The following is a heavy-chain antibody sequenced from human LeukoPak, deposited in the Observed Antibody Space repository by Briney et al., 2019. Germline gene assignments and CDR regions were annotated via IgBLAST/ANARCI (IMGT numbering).Heavy chain of an antibody. CDR3: ARDGTDIVVVPAAYDAFDI. J-gene: IGHJ3*02. CDR2: IYYSGST. CDR1: GGSISSGDYY. V-gene: IGHV4-30-4*01. D-gene: IGHD2-2*01. Sequence: SETLSLTCTVSGGSISSGDYYWSWIRQPPGKGLEWIGYIYYSGSTYYNPSLKSRVTMSVDTSKNQFSLKLSSVTAADTAVYYCARDGTDIVVVPAAYDAFDIWGQGTMVTVSS.